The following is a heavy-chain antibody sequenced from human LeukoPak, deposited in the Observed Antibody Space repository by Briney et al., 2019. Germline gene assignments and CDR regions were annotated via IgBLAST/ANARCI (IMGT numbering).Heavy chain of an antibody. V-gene: IGHV3-23*01. J-gene: IGHJ4*02. Sequence: GGSLRLSCAASGFTFIKYSMTWVRQAPGKGLEWVSAITGSGAFTDYADSVKGRFTISRDNSKNTLYLQMNSLRAEDTAVYYCASLPPRGADNYWGQGTLVTVSS. CDR3: ASLPPRGADNY. CDR2: ITGSGAFT. D-gene: IGHD1-26*01. CDR1: GFTFIKYS.